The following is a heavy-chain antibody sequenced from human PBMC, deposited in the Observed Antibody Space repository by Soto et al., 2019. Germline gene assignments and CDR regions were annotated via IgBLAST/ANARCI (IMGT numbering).Heavy chain of an antibody. J-gene: IGHJ5*02. CDR2: IFFSGST. Sequence: PSETLSLTCTVSGGSISSSSYYWGWIRQPPGMGLVWLVNIFFSGSTYYNPSLASRVTVSVDTSKNEFSLNLWSVTAADTAVYYCARQPTTGDTDLWFDPWGQGTLVTVSS. V-gene: IGHV4-39*01. CDR1: GGSISSSSYY. CDR3: ARQPTTGDTDLWFDP. D-gene: IGHD2-21*01.